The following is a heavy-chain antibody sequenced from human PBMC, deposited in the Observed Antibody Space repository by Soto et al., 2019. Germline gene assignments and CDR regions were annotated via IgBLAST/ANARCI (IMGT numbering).Heavy chain of an antibody. CDR1: GGTISTNV. V-gene: IGHV1-69*06. Sequence: QVQLMQSGAEVKKPGSSVKVSCKASGGTISTNVISWVRQAPGQGLEWMGEIMPIFAAPNNAQKFQGRLAITADTSTTTVYMELSSLTSEDTAVYFCATGARYCSRGSCYTDDWGQGTLVIVSS. CDR3: ATGARYCSRGSCYTDD. D-gene: IGHD2-15*01. CDR2: IMPIFAAP. J-gene: IGHJ4*02.